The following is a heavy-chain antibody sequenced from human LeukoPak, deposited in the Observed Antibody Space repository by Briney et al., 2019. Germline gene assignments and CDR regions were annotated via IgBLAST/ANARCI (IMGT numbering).Heavy chain of an antibody. Sequence: GGSLRLSCVASGFTFSSYGMHWVRQAPGKGLEWVAVISYDGSNKYYADSVKGRFTISRDNSKNTLYLQMNSLRAEDTAVYYCAKDGEYLLYYYGSGSYSYFDYWGQGTLVTVSS. V-gene: IGHV3-30*18. J-gene: IGHJ4*02. CDR3: AKDGEYLLYYYGSGSYSYFDY. D-gene: IGHD3-10*01. CDR1: GFTFSSYG. CDR2: ISYDGSNK.